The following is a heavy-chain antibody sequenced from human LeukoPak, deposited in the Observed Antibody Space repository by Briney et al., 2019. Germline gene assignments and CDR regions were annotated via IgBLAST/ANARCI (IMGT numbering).Heavy chain of an antibody. V-gene: IGHV4-34*01. CDR3: ARALRYSSKA. Sequence: TTSETLSLTCTVSGGSISSYYWSWIRQPPGKGLEWIGEINHSGSTNYNPSLKSRVTISVDTSKNQFSLKLSSVTAADTAVYYCARALRYSSKAWSQGTLVTVSS. CDR2: INHSGST. J-gene: IGHJ4*02. CDR1: GGSISSYY. D-gene: IGHD6-13*01.